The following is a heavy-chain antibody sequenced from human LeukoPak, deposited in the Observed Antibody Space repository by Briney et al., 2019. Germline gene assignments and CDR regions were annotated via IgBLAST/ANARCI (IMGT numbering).Heavy chain of an antibody. D-gene: IGHD2-15*01. CDR1: GFTFSSYS. CDR2: ISGSGGST. Sequence: GGSLRLSCAASGFTFSSYSMHWVRQAPGKGLEWVSAISGSGGSTYYADSVKGRFTISRDNSKNTLYLQMNSLRAEDTAVYYCAKDSVAAKGGYFDYWGQGTMVTVSS. CDR3: AKDSVAAKGGYFDY. J-gene: IGHJ4*02. V-gene: IGHV3-23*01.